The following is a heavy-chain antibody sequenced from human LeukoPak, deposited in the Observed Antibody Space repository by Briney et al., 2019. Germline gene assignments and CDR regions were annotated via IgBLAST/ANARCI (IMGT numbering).Heavy chain of an antibody. CDR1: GYTFTSYG. CDR3: ARDKRRAVVTDGNYYGMDV. J-gene: IGHJ6*02. CDR2: ISTYNSTT. Sequence: GASLKVSCKASGYTFTSYGISWVRQAPGQGLEWMGWISTYNSTTNYEKKHQGRVAMTTDTSTSTAYTELMSLRSDDTAVYYCARDKRRAVVTDGNYYGMDVWGQGTTVTVSS. D-gene: IGHD2-21*02. V-gene: IGHV1-18*01.